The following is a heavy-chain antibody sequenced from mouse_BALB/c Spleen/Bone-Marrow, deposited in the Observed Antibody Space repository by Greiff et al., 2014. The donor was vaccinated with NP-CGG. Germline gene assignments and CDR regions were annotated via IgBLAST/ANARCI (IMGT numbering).Heavy chain of an antibody. V-gene: IGHV1S41*01. D-gene: IGHD1-1*01. J-gene: IGHJ3*01. CDR2: ISPGSGTT. Sequence: DLVKPGASVKLSCKASGYTFTSYWINWVKQRPEQGLEWVGRISPGSGTTYYNEMVKGKATLTVDTSSTTAYIQLSSLSSEDSAVYFCARGSYYYGSSSPWFAYWGQGTLVTVSA. CDR1: GYTFTSYW. CDR3: ARGSYYYGSSSPWFAY.